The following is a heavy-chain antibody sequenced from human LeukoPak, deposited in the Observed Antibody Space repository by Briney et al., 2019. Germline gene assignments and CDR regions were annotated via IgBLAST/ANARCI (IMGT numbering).Heavy chain of an antibody. CDR3: ARGDYSNYSPNFDY. D-gene: IGHD4-11*01. CDR2: MNPNSGNT. CDR1: GYTFTSYD. V-gene: IGHV1-8*01. J-gene: IGHJ4*02. Sequence: GASVKVSCKASGYTFTSYDINWVRQATGQGLEWMGWMNPNSGNTGYAQKFQGRVTMTRNTSISTAYMELSSLRSEDTAVYYCARGDYSNYSPNFDYWGQGTLVTVSS.